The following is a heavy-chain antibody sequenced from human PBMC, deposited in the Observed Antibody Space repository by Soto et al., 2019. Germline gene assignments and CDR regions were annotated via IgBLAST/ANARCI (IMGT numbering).Heavy chain of an antibody. V-gene: IGHV3-53*01. D-gene: IGHD3-16*01. Sequence: EVQLVESGGGLIQPAGSLRLSCVASGLTVSHNYMAWVRQAPEMGLEWVSILYTEGTTYYADSVKGRFTISRDSSKNTLFLQMDSLRAEDTAVYYCVRPRPSGENYGMDVWGQGTTVTVSS. CDR1: GLTVSHNY. J-gene: IGHJ6*02. CDR3: VRPRPSGENYGMDV. CDR2: LYTEGTT.